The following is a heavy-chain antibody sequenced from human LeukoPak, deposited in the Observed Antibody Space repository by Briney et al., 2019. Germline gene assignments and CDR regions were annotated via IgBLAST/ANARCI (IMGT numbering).Heavy chain of an antibody. D-gene: IGHD3-22*01. J-gene: IGHJ3*02. Sequence: ASVKVSRKASGYTFTSYGISWVRQAPGQGLEWMGWISAYNGNTNYAQKLQGRVTMTTDTSTSTAYMELSSLRSEDTAVYYCARAPPEGYYDSSGYYPLGAFDIWGQGTMVTVSS. CDR3: ARAPPEGYYDSSGYYPLGAFDI. CDR1: GYTFTSYG. V-gene: IGHV1-18*01. CDR2: ISAYNGNT.